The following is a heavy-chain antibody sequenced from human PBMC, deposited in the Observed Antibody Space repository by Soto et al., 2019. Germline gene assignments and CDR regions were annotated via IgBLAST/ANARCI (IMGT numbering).Heavy chain of an antibody. D-gene: IGHD2-15*01. CDR2: ISAYNGNT. J-gene: IGHJ4*02. CDR1: GYTFTSYR. Sequence: ASVKVSRKASGYTFTSYRISRVLQAPGQGLEWMGWISAYNGNTNYAQKLQGRVTMTTDTSTSTAYMELRSLRSDDTAMFYCERLQYCSGDNCYSAVSNWGQGTLVTVS. V-gene: IGHV1-18*01. CDR3: ERLQYCSGDNCYSAVSN.